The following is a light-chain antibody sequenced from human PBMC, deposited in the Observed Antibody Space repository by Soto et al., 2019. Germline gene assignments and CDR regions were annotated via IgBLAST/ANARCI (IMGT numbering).Light chain of an antibody. J-gene: IGLJ3*02. CDR3: TSYSVTTSWV. V-gene: IGLV2-14*01. CDR1: SADIGGYNY. Sequence: QSALTQPASVSGTPGQSITISCTGTSADIGGYNYVSWYQHHPDKAPKLVIFEVSDRPSGISSRFSGSRSGNTASLTISGLQSEDEADYFCTSYSVTTSWVFGGGTKLPVL. CDR2: EVS.